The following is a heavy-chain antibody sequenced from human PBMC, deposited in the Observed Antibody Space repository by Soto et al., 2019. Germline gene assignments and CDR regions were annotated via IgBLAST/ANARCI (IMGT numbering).Heavy chain of an antibody. CDR3: VKSRGGNNFDFFD. D-gene: IGHD5-12*01. Sequence: GGSLRLSCSASGFTFSSYAMHWVRQAPGKGLEYVSGVRGNGDPPFYADSVKGRFTTSRDNSKNTLYLQMSGLSADDTAVYYCVKSRGGNNFDFFDWGQGALVTVSS. CDR2: VRGNGDPP. V-gene: IGHV3-64D*06. CDR1: GFTFSSYA. J-gene: IGHJ4*02.